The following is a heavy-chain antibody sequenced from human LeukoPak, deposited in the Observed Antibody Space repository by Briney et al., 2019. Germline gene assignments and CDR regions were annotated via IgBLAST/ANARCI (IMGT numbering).Heavy chain of an antibody. CDR3: AKDLAVVVADSDY. CDR1: GLTFSSYG. D-gene: IGHD2-15*01. CDR2: IRYDGSNK. V-gene: IGHV3-30*02. J-gene: IGHJ4*02. Sequence: GGSLRLSCAASGLTFSSYGMRWVRQAPGKGLEWVAFIRYDGSNKYYADSVKGRFTISRDNSKNTLYLQMNSLRAEDTAVYYCAKDLAVVVADSDYWGQGTLVTVSS.